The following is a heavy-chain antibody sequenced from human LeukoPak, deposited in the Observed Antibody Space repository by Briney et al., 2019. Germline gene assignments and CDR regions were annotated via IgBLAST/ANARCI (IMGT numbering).Heavy chain of an antibody. CDR1: GYTFTSYY. J-gene: IGHJ6*03. V-gene: IGHV1-46*01. D-gene: IGHD5-24*01. Sequence: ASVKVSCKASGYTFTSYYMHWVRQAPGQGLEWMGLINPSGGSTSYAQKFQGRVTMTRDMSTSTVYMELSSLRSEDTAVYYCARAAGGDGYNLHMDVWGKGTTVTVSS. CDR3: ARAAGGDGYNLHMDV. CDR2: INPSGGST.